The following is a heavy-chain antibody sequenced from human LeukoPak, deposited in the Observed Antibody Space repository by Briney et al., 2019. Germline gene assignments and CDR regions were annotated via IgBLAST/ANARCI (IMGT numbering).Heavy chain of an antibody. CDR1: GFTFSSYT. CDR3: ARFAAGGSYYYYMDV. J-gene: IGHJ6*03. V-gene: IGHV3-48*01. Sequence: GGSLRLSCAASGFTFSSYTMNWVRQPPGKGLEWVSNIGTSSTAIYYADSVKGRFTISRDNAKNSLYLQMNSLRADDTAVYYCARFAAGGSYYYYMDVWGKGTTVTVSS. CDR2: IGTSSTAI. D-gene: IGHD6-25*01.